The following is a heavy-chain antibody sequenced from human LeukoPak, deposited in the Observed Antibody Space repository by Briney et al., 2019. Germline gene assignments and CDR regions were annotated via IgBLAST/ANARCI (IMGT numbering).Heavy chain of an antibody. J-gene: IGHJ5*02. CDR3: ARDRSTVPNWFDP. Sequence: SVKVSCKASGGTFSSYAISWVRQAPGQGLEWMGGIIPIFGTANYAQKFQGRVTITADESTSTAYMELSSLRSEDTAVYYCARDRSTVPNWFDPWGQGTLVTVSS. V-gene: IGHV1-69*13. CDR1: GGTFSSYA. D-gene: IGHD2-21*02. CDR2: IIPIFGTA.